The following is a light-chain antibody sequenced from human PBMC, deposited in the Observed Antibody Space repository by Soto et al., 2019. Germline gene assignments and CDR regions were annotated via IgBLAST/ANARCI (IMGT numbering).Light chain of an antibody. CDR1: QSISRY. V-gene: IGKV1-39*01. CDR3: QESNSSPMYT. Sequence: DIQMTQSPSSLSASVGDSVTITCRASQSISRYLNWYQLKPGKAPKLLIHAASGLQSGVPSRFSGSGSGTDFTLTISSLQPEDYATYYCQESNSSPMYTFGQGTKLEIK. CDR2: AAS. J-gene: IGKJ2*01.